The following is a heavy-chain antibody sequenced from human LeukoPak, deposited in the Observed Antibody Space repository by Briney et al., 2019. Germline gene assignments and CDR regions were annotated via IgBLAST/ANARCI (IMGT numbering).Heavy chain of an antibody. CDR3: AKSLGEKDLLWFGELGVFDY. CDR2: ISGGGVST. D-gene: IGHD3-10*01. Sequence: GGSLRLSCAASGFIFSSYVMSWVRQAPGKGLECISVISGGGVSTYYADSVKGRVTISRDNSKNTLFLQMDSLRADDTAVYYCAKSLGEKDLLWFGELGVFDYWGQGTPVTVSS. CDR1: GFIFSSYV. J-gene: IGHJ4*02. V-gene: IGHV3-23*01.